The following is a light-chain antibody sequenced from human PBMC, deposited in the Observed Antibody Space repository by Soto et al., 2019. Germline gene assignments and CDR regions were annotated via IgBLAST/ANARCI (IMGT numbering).Light chain of an antibody. CDR3: QQSYSTPFT. CDR1: QTISSW. V-gene: IGKV1-5*03. J-gene: IGKJ3*01. CDR2: KAS. Sequence: DIQMTQSPSTLSGSVGDRVTITCRASQTISSWLAWYQQKPGKAPKLLIYKASTLQSGVPSRFSGSGSGTDFTLTISSLQPEDFATYYCQQSYSTPFTFGPGTKVDIK.